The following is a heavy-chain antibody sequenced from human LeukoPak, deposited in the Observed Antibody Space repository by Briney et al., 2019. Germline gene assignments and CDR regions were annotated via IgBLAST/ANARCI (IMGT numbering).Heavy chain of an antibody. D-gene: IGHD1-26*01. V-gene: IGHV3-30*04. CDR1: GFTFSSYA. CDR3: AKDRTVGASYWYFDL. Sequence: GGSLRLSCAASGFTFSSYAMHWVRQAPGKGLEWVAVISYDGSNKYYADSVKGRFTISRDNSKNTLYLQMNTLRAEDTAIYYCAKDRTVGASYWYFDLWGRGTLVTVSS. J-gene: IGHJ2*01. CDR2: ISYDGSNK.